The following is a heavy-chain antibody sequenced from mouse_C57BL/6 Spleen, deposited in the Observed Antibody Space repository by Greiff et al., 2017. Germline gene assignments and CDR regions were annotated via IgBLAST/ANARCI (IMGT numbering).Heavy chain of an antibody. CDR3: ASSTMITRRGFAY. J-gene: IGHJ3*01. D-gene: IGHD2-4*01. Sequence: QVQLQQPGTELVKPGASVKLSCKASGYTFTSYWMHWVKQRPGQGLEWIGNINPSNGGTNYNEKFKSKATLTVDKSSSTAYMQLTSLTSEDSAVYSCASSTMITRRGFAYWGRGTLVTVSA. CDR1: GYTFTSYW. V-gene: IGHV1-53*01. CDR2: INPSNGGT.